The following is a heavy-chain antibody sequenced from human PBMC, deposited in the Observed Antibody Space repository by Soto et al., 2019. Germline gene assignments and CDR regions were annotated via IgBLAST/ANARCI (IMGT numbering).Heavy chain of an antibody. Sequence: PSETLSLTCTVSPGSISSSYWSWIRQPPGRGLEWIGHVAYSGTTKYNPSLKSRGSISVSTSKRQFSLRLSSVTAADTAVYYCAREAQDYYFDCWGQGILVTVSS. CDR3: AREAQDYYFDC. D-gene: IGHD3-10*01. CDR1: PGSISSSY. V-gene: IGHV4-59*01. J-gene: IGHJ4*02. CDR2: VAYSGTT.